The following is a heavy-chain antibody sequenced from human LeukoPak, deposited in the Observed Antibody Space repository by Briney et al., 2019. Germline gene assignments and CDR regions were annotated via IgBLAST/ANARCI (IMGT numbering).Heavy chain of an antibody. D-gene: IGHD3-22*01. Sequence: ASVKVSCKASGYTFTSYYMRWVRQAPGQGLEWMGIINPSGGSTSYAQKFQGRVTMTRDTSTSTVYMELSSLRSEDTAVYYCAREKYGNYYDSSGYYPPYYYYYGMDVWGQGTTVTVSS. CDR3: AREKYGNYYDSSGYYPPYYYYYGMDV. CDR2: INPSGGST. V-gene: IGHV1-46*01. CDR1: GYTFTSYY. J-gene: IGHJ6*02.